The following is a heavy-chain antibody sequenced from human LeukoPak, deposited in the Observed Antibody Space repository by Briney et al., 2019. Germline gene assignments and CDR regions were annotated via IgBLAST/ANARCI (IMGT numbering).Heavy chain of an antibody. J-gene: IGHJ6*02. CDR3: AREVAYGYYYYYGMDV. CDR1: GGTFSSYA. Sequence: ASVKVSCKASGGTFSSYAISWVRQAPGQGLEWMGRIIPILGIANYAQKFQGRVTITADKSTSTAYMELSSLRSEDTAVYYCAREVAYGYYYYYGMDVWGQGTTVTVSS. CDR2: IIPILGIA. D-gene: IGHD3-10*01. V-gene: IGHV1-69*04.